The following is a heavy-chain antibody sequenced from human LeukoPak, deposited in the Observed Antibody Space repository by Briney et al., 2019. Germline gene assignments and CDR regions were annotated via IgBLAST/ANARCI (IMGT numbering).Heavy chain of an antibody. CDR1: GFTVSSNY. CDR2: IYSGGSK. CDR3: ARVAAAAGTNLGWFDP. V-gene: IGHV3-53*01. J-gene: IGHJ5*02. Sequence: GGSLRLSCAASGFTVSSNYMSWVRQAPGKGLEWVSVIYSGGSKYYADSVKGRFTISRDNSKNTLYLQMNSLRAEDTAVYYCARVAAAAGTNLGWFDPWGQGTLVTVSS. D-gene: IGHD6-13*01.